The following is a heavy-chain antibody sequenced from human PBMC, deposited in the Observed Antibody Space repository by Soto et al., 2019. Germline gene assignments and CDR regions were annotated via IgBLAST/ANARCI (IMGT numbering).Heavy chain of an antibody. CDR2: ISYDGSNK. D-gene: IGHD3-22*01. CDR3: ARDGSPYYYDSSGYYSYYFDY. CDR1: GFTFSSYA. Sequence: QVQLVESGGGVVQPGRSLRLSCAASGFTFSSYAMHWVRQAPGKGLEWVAFISYDGSNKYYADSVKGRFTISRDNSKNTLYLHMNSLRAEDTAVYYCARDGSPYYYDSSGYYSYYFDYWGQGTLVTVSS. J-gene: IGHJ4*02. V-gene: IGHV3-30-3*01.